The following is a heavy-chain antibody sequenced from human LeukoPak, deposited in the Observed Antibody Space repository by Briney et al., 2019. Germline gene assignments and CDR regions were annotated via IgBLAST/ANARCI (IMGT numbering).Heavy chain of an antibody. CDR1: GGTFSSYA. CDR3: ATSWGGYQLLYIFDY. Sequence: GASVKVSCKASGGTFSSYAISWVRQAPGQGLEWMGGIIPIFGTSNYAQKFQGRVTIIADESTSTAYMELSSLRSEDTAVYYCATSWGGYQLLYIFDYWGQGTLVTVSS. V-gene: IGHV1-69*01. CDR2: IIPIFGTS. D-gene: IGHD2-2*02. J-gene: IGHJ4*02.